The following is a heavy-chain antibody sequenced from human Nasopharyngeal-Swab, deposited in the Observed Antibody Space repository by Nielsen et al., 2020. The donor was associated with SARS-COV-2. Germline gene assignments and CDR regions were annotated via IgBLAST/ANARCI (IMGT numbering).Heavy chain of an antibody. V-gene: IGHV4-34*01. J-gene: IGHJ5*02. CDR3: AGRPYSSSYWFDP. CDR1: GGSFSGYY. CDR2: INHSGST. D-gene: IGHD6-6*01. Sequence: SETLSLTCAVYGGSFSGYYWSWIRQPPGKGLEWIGEINHSGSTNYNPSLKGRVTISVDTSKNQFSLKLSSVTAADTAVYYCAGRPYSSSYWFDPWGQGTLVTVSS.